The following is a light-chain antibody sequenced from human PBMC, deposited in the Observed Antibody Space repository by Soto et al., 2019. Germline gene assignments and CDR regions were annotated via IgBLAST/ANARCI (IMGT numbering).Light chain of an antibody. J-gene: IGKJ1*01. CDR3: QQYNSYSGA. V-gene: IGKV1-5*01. CDR2: DAS. CDR1: QSIGRW. Sequence: SQSASTLSASIGDRVTITCRASQSIGRWLAWYQQKPGTAPKLLIYDASTLKSGVPSRFSGSGSGTEFTLTISSLQPDDFATYYCQQYNSYSGAFAQRTKV.